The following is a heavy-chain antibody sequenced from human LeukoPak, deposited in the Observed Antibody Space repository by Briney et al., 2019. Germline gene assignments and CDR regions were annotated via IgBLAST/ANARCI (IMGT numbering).Heavy chain of an antibody. CDR1: GYTFTSYG. D-gene: IGHD3-9*01. CDR3: ARRDYDILTGYYGVDY. Sequence: ASVKVSCKASGYTFTSYGISWVRQAPGQGLEWMGWISAYNGNTNYAQKLQGRVTMTTDTSTSTAYMELRSLRSDDTAVYYRARRDYDILTGYYGVDYWGQGTLVTVSS. CDR2: ISAYNGNT. V-gene: IGHV1-18*01. J-gene: IGHJ4*02.